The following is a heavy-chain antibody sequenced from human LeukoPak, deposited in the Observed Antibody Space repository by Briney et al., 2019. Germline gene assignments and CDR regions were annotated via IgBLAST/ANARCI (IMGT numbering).Heavy chain of an antibody. CDR1: GYSFTSYW. CDR3: ARQGSIAVAKTWFDP. V-gene: IGHV5-51*01. Sequence: GESLKISCKGSGYSFTSYWIGWVRQMPGKGLEWMGIIYPGDSDTRYSPPFQGQVTISADKSISTAYLQWSSLKASDTAMYYCARQGSIAVAKTWFDPWGQGTLVTVSS. D-gene: IGHD6-19*01. J-gene: IGHJ5*02. CDR2: IYPGDSDT.